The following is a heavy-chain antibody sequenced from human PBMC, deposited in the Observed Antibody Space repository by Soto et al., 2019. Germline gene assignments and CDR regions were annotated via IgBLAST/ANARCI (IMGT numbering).Heavy chain of an antibody. CDR3: AGGIAAAGTWYYYYGMDV. Sequence: QVPLVQSGAEVKKPGASVKVSCKASGYTFTSYGISWVRQAPGQGLEWMGWISAYNGNTNYAQKLQGRVTMTTDTSTSTAYMELRSLRSDDTAVYYCAGGIAAAGTWYYYYGMDVWGQGTTVTVSS. CDR2: ISAYNGNT. V-gene: IGHV1-18*01. CDR1: GYTFTSYG. D-gene: IGHD6-13*01. J-gene: IGHJ6*02.